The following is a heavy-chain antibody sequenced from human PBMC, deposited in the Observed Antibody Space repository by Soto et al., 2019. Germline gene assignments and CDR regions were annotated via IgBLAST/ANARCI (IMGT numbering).Heavy chain of an antibody. CDR1: GEGFSIDP. CDR3: ARGEIVVVPAAINWFDP. D-gene: IGHD2-2*01. J-gene: IGHJ5*02. CDR2: INPNSGGT. Sequence: KGDRKGAGEGFSIDPGGCGRQNPGQGLEWMGWINPNSGGTNYAQKFQGRVTMTRDTSISTAYMELSRLRSDDTAVYYCARGEIVVVPAAINWFDPWGQGPLVTGSS. V-gene: IGHV1-2*02.